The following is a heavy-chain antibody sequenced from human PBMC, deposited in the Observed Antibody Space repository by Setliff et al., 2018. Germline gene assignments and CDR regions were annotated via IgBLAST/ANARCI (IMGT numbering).Heavy chain of an antibody. CDR3: ARDLYSSSSGGFYYYYYYMDV. J-gene: IGHJ6*03. Sequence: PSETLSLTCAVYGGSFSGYYWSWIRQPPGKGLEWIGEINHSGSTNYNPSLKSRVTISVDRSQNQFSLKLSSVIAADTAVYYCARDLYSSSSGGFYYYYYYMDVWGKGTTVTVSS. CDR2: INHSGST. D-gene: IGHD6-6*01. V-gene: IGHV4-34*01. CDR1: GGSFSGYY.